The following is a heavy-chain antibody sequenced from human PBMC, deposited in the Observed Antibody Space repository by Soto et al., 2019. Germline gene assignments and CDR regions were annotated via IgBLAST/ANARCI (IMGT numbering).Heavy chain of an antibody. CDR1: GGSLSGYY. CDR3: VRHGGVATFDF. Sequence: QVQLQESGPGLVRPSETLSLTCTVSGGSLSGYYWSWIRQAPGKGLEWMGYIYYSGNTNYRPSLKGRLTISLDTSREQFSLRLKSVTVADTGVYFCVRHGGVATFDFWGQGNLVIVSS. D-gene: IGHD3-16*01. CDR2: IYYSGNT. J-gene: IGHJ4*02. V-gene: IGHV4-59*08.